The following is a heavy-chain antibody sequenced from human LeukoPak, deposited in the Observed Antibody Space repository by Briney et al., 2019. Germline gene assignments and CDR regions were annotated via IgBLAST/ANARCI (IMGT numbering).Heavy chain of an antibody. CDR1: VFSIYYYY. V-gene: IGHV4-59*01. D-gene: IGHD6-6*01. J-gene: IGHJ4*02. CDR3: AMSTQASSTSFDY. Sequence: PSETLSLTCTVSVFSIYYYYWSWLRQPPEKGLEYIGFYYYSGSTNYNPSLKSRVTMSVPKSKNQCCLILKSMACADTDIYFCAMSTQASSTSFDYWGRGTLVTVSS. CDR2: YYYSGST.